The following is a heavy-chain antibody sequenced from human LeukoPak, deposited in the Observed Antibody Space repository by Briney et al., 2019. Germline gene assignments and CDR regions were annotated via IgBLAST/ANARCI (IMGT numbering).Heavy chain of an antibody. CDR3: GKDPNGDYVGAFDF. CDR1: GFTFSDYA. D-gene: IGHD4-17*01. J-gene: IGHJ3*01. V-gene: IGHV3-23*01. Sequence: GGSLRLSCAASGFTFSDYALIWVRQAPGKGLEWISAIRGTGGTTYYADTVKGRCTISRDNSRNTVYLQMNSLRAEDTALYFCGKDPNGDYVGAFDFWGPGTMVTVSS. CDR2: IRGTGGTT.